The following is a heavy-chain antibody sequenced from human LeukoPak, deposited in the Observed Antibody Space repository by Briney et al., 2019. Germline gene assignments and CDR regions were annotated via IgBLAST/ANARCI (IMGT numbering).Heavy chain of an antibody. J-gene: IGHJ5*02. CDR3: AKLAIVGNWFDP. CDR2: VTDSGGST. CDR1: GFTFSRYA. D-gene: IGHD3-22*01. Sequence: GGSLRLSCAASGFTFSRYAMSWVRQAPGRGLEWVSGVTDSGGSTFYADSVKGRFTISRDNSKNTLYLQMNSLRADDTAMYYCAKLAIVGNWFDPWGQGTLVTVSP. V-gene: IGHV3-23*01.